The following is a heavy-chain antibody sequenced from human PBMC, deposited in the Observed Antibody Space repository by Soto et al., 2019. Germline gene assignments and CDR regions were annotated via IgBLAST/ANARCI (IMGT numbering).Heavy chain of an antibody. V-gene: IGHV4-4*02. CDR2: IYHSGST. Sequence: QVQLQESGPGLVKPSGTLSLTCAVSGGSISSSNWWSWVRQPPGKGLEWIGEIYHSGSTNYNPSLTSRVTRSVDKSKNQFSLKLSSVTAADTAVYYCARDFAVTTSYYGMDVWGQGTTVTVSS. CDR1: GGSISSSNW. CDR3: ARDFAVTTSYYGMDV. D-gene: IGHD4-17*01. J-gene: IGHJ6*02.